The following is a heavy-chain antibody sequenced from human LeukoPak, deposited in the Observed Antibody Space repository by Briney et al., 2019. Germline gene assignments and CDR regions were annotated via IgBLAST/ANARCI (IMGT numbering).Heavy chain of an antibody. CDR3: ASRVATHTPFDY. D-gene: IGHD2-15*01. Sequence: ASVKVSCKASGYTFTSYYMHWVRQAPGQGLEWMGIINPSGGSTSYAQKFQGRVTMTRDTSTSTVYMELSSLRSEDTAVYYCASRVATHTPFDYWGQGTLVTVSS. CDR2: INPSGGST. J-gene: IGHJ4*02. V-gene: IGHV1-46*01. CDR1: GYTFTSYY.